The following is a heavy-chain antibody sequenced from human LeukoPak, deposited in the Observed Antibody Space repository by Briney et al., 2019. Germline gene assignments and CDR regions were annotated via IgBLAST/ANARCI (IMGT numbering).Heavy chain of an antibody. Sequence: GGSLRLSCAASGFTFSSSEMSWVRQAPGKGLEWVSYMTGSGSFIYYADSVKGRFTISRDNGKNSLYLQMNSLRAEDTAIYYCARVPSSYSFDYWGQGSLVTVSS. CDR3: ARVPSSYSFDY. CDR2: MTGSGSFI. CDR1: GFTFSSSE. J-gene: IGHJ4*02. V-gene: IGHV3-48*03.